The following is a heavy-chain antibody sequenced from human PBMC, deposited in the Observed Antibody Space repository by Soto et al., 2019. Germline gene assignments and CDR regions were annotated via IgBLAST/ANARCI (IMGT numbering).Heavy chain of an antibody. CDR2: ISGRGDDT. D-gene: IGHD3-22*01. V-gene: IGHV3-23*01. CDR1: GFTFSSYA. Sequence: EVQLLESGGDLVQPGGSLRLSCAASGFTFSSYAMSWVRQPPGKGLEWVSTISGRGDDTYYTDSVKGRFTISRDNSKNTLYVHMNSLRAEDTAVYYCARAQPTYSSSYFDYWGQGTLVTVSS. CDR3: ARAQPTYSSSYFDY. J-gene: IGHJ4*02.